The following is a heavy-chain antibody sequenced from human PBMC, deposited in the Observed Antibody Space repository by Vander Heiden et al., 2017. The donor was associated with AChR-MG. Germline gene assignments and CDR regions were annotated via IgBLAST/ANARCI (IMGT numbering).Heavy chain of an antibody. CDR2: ISYDGSNK. D-gene: IGHD3-3*01. CDR1: GFTFSRYG. V-gene: IGHV3-30*18. J-gene: IGHJ6*02. CDR3: AKDPHYDFWSGYYDYYYYGMDV. Sequence: QVQLVESGGGVVQTGWSLRLSCSASGFTFSRYGMPWVRQAPGKGLEWVAVISYDGSNKYYADSVKGRFTISRDNSKNTLYLQMNSLRAEDTAVYYCAKDPHYDFWSGYYDYYYYGMDVWGQGTTVTVSS.